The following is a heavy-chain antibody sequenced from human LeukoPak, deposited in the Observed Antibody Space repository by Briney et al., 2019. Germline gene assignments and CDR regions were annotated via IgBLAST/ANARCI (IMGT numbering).Heavy chain of an antibody. Sequence: PGGSLRLSCAASGFTFDDYAMHWVRQAPGKGLEWVSGVNWNSDRKGYEGSVKGRFTVSRDNARKYVFLQMNSLRDEDTAIYYCAKGKSGCFSGADYWGQGTLVTVS. CDR1: GFTFDDYA. D-gene: IGHD6-19*01. V-gene: IGHV3-9*01. J-gene: IGHJ4*02. CDR3: AKGKSGCFSGADY. CDR2: VNWNSDRK.